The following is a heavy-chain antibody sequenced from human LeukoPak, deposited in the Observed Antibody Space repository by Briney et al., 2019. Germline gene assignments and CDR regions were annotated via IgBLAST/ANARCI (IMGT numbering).Heavy chain of an antibody. CDR3: ARDLGDSSGFPFDY. CDR2: IYHSGST. CDR1: GGSISSSNW. V-gene: IGHV4-4*02. J-gene: IGHJ4*02. Sequence: SETLSLTCAVSGGSISSSNWWSWVRPPPGKGLEWIGEIYHSGSTNYNPSLKSRVTISVDKSKNQFSLKLSSVTAADTAVYYCARDLGDSSGFPFDYWGQGTLVTVSS. D-gene: IGHD3-22*01.